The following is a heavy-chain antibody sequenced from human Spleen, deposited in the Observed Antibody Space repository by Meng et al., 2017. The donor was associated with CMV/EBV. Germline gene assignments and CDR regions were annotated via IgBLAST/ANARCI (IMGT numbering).Heavy chain of an antibody. CDR3: ARPLWSSSHDADY. Sequence: GGSLRLSCKVSGYKFTDFWIGWVRQMPGKGLEWMGVIYPGDSDTKYNPSFQGQVTISADRSIDTVYVQWRSLKASDTAMYYCARPLWSSSHDADYWGQGSLVPSPQ. CDR2: IYPGDSDT. V-gene: IGHV5-51*01. D-gene: IGHD6-6*01. J-gene: IGHJ4*02. CDR1: GYKFTDFW.